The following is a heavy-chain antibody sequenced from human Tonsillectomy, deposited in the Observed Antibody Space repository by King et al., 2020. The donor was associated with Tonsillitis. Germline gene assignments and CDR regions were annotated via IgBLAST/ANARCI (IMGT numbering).Heavy chain of an antibody. CDR3: TKDRDYALDV. J-gene: IGHJ6*04. V-gene: IGHV3-9*01. CDR2: ISWNSGSI. Sequence: DVQLVESGGGLVQPGRSLRLSCTASGFTFDDYAMHWVRQAPGKGLEWVSGISWNSGSIGYADSVKGRFTISRDNAKKSLYLQMKSLRAEDPALYYCTKDRDYALDVWGKGTTVTVSS. CDR1: GFTFDDYA.